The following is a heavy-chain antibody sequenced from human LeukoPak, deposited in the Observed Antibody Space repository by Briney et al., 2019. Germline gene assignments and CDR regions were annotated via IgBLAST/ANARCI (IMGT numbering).Heavy chain of an antibody. D-gene: IGHD3-10*01. CDR3: ARLSAAGIYYFFNY. Sequence: HPGGSLRLSCAASGFTVSSNDMTWVRQAPGKGLEWVSIIYSGGSTQYADSVKGRFTISRDNSKIYLQMNSLRAEDTALYYCARLSAAGIYYFFNYWGQGTLVTVSP. J-gene: IGHJ4*02. CDR1: GFTVSSND. V-gene: IGHV3-53*01. CDR2: IYSGGST.